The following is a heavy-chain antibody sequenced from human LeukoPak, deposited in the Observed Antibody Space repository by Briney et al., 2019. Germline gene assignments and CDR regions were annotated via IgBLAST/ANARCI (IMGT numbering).Heavy chain of an antibody. Sequence: PGGSLRLSCAAPGFTFRSSWMHWGRQDPGEGLVWVSPMNGDGSSTSYADSVKGRFTISRDNAKNTLYLQMNRLRAEDTAVYYCARAATDSFDIWGQGTMVTVSS. CDR1: GFTFRSSW. CDR3: ARAATDSFDI. D-gene: IGHD2-15*01. CDR2: MNGDGSST. J-gene: IGHJ3*02. V-gene: IGHV3-74*01.